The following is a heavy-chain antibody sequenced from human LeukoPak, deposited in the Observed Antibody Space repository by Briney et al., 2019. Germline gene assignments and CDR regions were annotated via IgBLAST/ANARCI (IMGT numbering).Heavy chain of an antibody. D-gene: IGHD3-22*01. V-gene: IGHV1-46*01. Sequence: ASVKVSCKASGYTFTSYYMHWVRQAPGRELEWMGIINPSGGSTSYAQKFQGRVTMTRDTSTSTVYMELSSLRSEDTAVYYCARDLVDDSSGYYSRGPSPGYWGQGTLVTVSS. J-gene: IGHJ4*02. CDR3: ARDLVDDSSGYYSRGPSPGY. CDR2: INPSGGST. CDR1: GYTFTSYY.